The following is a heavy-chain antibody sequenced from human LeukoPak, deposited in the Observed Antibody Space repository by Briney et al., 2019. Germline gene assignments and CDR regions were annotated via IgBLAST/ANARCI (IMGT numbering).Heavy chain of an antibody. CDR1: GFTFSSYA. D-gene: IGHD5-12*01. J-gene: IGHJ5*02. CDR3: AKGPSEWLPASWFDP. V-gene: IGHV3-23*01. CDR2: ISGSGGST. Sequence: GGSLRLSCAASGFTFSSYAMSWVRQAPGKGLEWVSAISGSGGSTYYADSVKGRFTISRDNSKNTPYLQMNSLRAEDTAVYYCAKGPSEWLPASWFDPWGQGTLVTVSS.